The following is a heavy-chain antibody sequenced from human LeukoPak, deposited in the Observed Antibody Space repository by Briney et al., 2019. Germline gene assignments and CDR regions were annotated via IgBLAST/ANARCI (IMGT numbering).Heavy chain of an antibody. J-gene: IGHJ5*02. CDR2: INPNSGGT. CDR3: ARDGYGSGGSCSGFDG. D-gene: IGHD2-15*01. CDR1: GSPFTGYS. Sequence: GASVKVSCEASGSPFTGYSMHCVRQAPGHGLEWMGWINPNSGGTDYAHNIQGTGTMTRDTSISTAYMALSRMRSDATAVYYCARDGYGSGGSCSGFDGAREGSLVTVSA. V-gene: IGHV1-2*07.